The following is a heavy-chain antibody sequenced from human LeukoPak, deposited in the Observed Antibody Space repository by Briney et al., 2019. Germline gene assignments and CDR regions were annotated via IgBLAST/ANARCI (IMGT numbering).Heavy chain of an antibody. CDR3: ANQVYYDFWSGYPYYFDY. V-gene: IGHV3-30*02. Sequence: VGSLRLTCAASGLTFSSYGMHWVRQAPGKGLEWVAFIRYDGSNKYYADSVKGRFTISRDNSKNTLYLQMNSLRAEDTAVYYCANQVYYDFWSGYPYYFDYWGQGTLVTVSS. CDR2: IRYDGSNK. J-gene: IGHJ4*02. CDR1: GLTFSSYG. D-gene: IGHD3-3*01.